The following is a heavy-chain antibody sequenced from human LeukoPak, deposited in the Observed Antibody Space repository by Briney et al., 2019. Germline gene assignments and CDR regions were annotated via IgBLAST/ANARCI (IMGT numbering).Heavy chain of an antibody. CDR1: GGSISSYY. CDR2: IYYSGST. Sequence: SETLSLTCTVSGGSISSYYWSWIRQPPGKGLEWIGYIYYSGSTNYNPSLKSRVTISVDTSKNQFSLKLSSVTAADTAVYYCAKGYSTNWPHDFDYWGQGTLVTVSS. CDR3: AKGYSTNWPHDFDY. J-gene: IGHJ4*02. D-gene: IGHD6-13*01. V-gene: IGHV4-59*01.